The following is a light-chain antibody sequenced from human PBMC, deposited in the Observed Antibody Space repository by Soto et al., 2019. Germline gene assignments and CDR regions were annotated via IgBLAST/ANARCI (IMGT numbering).Light chain of an antibody. Sequence: QSALTQPASVSGSPGQSITISCTGTSSDVGGYNLVSWYQQHPGKAPKLMISEVSKRPSGFSDRFSGSKSGSTASLTISGLQAEDEADYYCCSYAGTSTHTVFGGGTQLTVL. CDR1: SSDVGGYNL. CDR3: CSYAGTSTHTV. J-gene: IGLJ7*01. CDR2: EVS. V-gene: IGLV2-23*02.